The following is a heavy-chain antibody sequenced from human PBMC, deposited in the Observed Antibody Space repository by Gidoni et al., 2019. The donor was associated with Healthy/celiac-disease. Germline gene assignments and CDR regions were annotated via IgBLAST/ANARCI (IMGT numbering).Heavy chain of an antibody. J-gene: IGHJ6*02. Sequence: QVQLVESGGGVVQPGRSLRLSCAASGFTFSSYGMHWVRQAPGKGLGWVAVIWYDGSNKYYADSVKGRFTISRDNSKNTLYLQMNSLRAEDTAVYYCARDCLCGSGSYYNRYYYYYGMDVWGQGTTVTVSS. CDR2: IWYDGSNK. CDR1: GFTFSSYG. D-gene: IGHD3-10*01. V-gene: IGHV3-33*01. CDR3: ARDCLCGSGSYYNRYYYYYGMDV.